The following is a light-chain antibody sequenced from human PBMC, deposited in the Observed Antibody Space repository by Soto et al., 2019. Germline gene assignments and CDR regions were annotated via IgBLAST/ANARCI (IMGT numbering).Light chain of an antibody. Sequence: DIQMTQSPSSVSASVGDRVTITCRASQDLDKWLTWYQQKPGLAPKLVIYTASSLYGGGPSRFSGSGSGTYFPLTISNLQPEYVATYYCQQGKDFPLTFGGGTKVEI. CDR2: TAS. J-gene: IGKJ4*01. CDR3: QQGKDFPLT. V-gene: IGKV1-12*01. CDR1: QDLDKW.